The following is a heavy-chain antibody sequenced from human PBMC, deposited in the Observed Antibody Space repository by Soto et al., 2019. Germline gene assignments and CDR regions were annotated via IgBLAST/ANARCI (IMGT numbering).Heavy chain of an antibody. CDR1: GFTFNTW. V-gene: IGHV3-74*01. J-gene: IGHJ4*02. CDR3: ATRGQQQPX. CDR2: IDSSGSIT. Sequence: VGALRLTCAASGFTFNTWMHWVRQAPGEGLLWVSIIDSSGSITSYAESVKGRFTISRENDKNTLYMKMKSLRAEDTAVYYCATRGQQQPXWGQVTRVPISX. D-gene: IGHD3-10*01.